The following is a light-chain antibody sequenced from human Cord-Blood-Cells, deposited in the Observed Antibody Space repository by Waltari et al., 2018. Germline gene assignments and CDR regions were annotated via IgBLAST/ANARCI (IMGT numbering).Light chain of an antibody. CDR2: GAS. V-gene: IGKV3-20*01. J-gene: IGKJ1*01. CDR1: QSVSSSY. Sequence: EIVLTQSPGTLSLSPGARATLSCRAIQSVSSSYLAWYLQKPGQAPRLLIYGASSRATGIPDRFSGSGSGTGFTLTISRLEPEDFAVYYCQQYGSSRTFGQGTKVEIK. CDR3: QQYGSSRT.